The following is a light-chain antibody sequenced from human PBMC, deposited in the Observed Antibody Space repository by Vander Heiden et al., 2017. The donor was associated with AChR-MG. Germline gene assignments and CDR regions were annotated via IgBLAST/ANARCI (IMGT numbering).Light chain of an antibody. CDR2: DVS. CDR1: SSDVGGYNY. Sequence: QSALTQPRSVSGSPGQSVTISCTGTSSDVGGYNYVSWYQQHPGKAPKLMMYDVSKRPSGVPDRFSGSKSGNKDSLTISGLQAEDEADDYCCSYAGSYTPDVFGTGTKVTVL. V-gene: IGLV2-11*01. CDR3: CSYAGSYTPDV. J-gene: IGLJ1*01.